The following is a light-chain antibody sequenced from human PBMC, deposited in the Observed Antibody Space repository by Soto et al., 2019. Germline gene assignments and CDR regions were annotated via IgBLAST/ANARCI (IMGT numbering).Light chain of an antibody. CDR2: AAS. CDR1: QGISSY. J-gene: IGKJ1*01. Sequence: IQLTQSPSSLSASVGDRVTITCRASQGISSYLAWYQQKPGKAPKLLIYAASILQSGVPSRFSGSGSGTDFTLTITYLQPEDFATYYCQQANSFPWTFGQGTKVDI. CDR3: QQANSFPWT. V-gene: IGKV1-9*01.